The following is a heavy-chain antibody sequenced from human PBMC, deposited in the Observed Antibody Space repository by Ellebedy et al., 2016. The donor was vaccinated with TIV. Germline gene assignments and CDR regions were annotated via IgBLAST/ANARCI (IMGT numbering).Heavy chain of an antibody. CDR3: ATDRGIAVAGGWFDP. V-gene: IGHV3-21*04. CDR1: GFTFSSYS. D-gene: IGHD6-19*01. J-gene: IGHJ5*02. CDR2: ISSSSSYI. Sequence: GESLKISCAASGFTFSSYSMNWVRQAPGKGLEWVSSISSSSSYIYYADSVKGRFTISRDNAKNSLYLQMNSLRAEDTAVYYCATDRGIAVAGGWFDPWGQGTLVTVSS.